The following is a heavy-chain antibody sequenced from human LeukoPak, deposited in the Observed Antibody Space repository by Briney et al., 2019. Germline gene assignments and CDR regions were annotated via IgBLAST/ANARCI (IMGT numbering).Heavy chain of an antibody. J-gene: IGHJ6*02. CDR3: AKDSNYYGSGSYRYYYGMDV. Sequence: GGSLRLSCAASGFTFSSYGMHWVRQAPGKGLEWVAFIRYDGSNKYYADSVKGRFTISRDNSKNTLYLQMNSLRAEDTAVYYCAKDSNYYGSGSYRYYYGMDVWGQGTTVTVSS. V-gene: IGHV3-30*02. D-gene: IGHD3-10*01. CDR1: GFTFSSYG. CDR2: IRYDGSNK.